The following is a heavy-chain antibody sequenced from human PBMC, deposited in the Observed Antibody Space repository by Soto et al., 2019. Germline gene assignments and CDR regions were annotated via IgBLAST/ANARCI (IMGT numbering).Heavy chain of an antibody. J-gene: IGHJ6*02. CDR1: GGSISSYY. Sequence: QVQLQESGPGLVKPSETLSLTCTVSGGSISSYYWSWIRQPPGKGLEWIGYIYYSGSTNYNPSVRRRVTISVDTSKNQFSLTLSFVTAADTAVYYCARDRGSGSDYRGGMDVWGQGTTVTVSS. D-gene: IGHD3-10*01. CDR2: IYYSGST. CDR3: ARDRGSGSDYRGGMDV. V-gene: IGHV4-59*01.